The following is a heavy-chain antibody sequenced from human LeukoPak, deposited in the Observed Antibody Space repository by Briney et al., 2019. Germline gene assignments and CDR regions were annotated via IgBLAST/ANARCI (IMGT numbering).Heavy chain of an antibody. Sequence: GGSLRLSCAASGFTFSSYEMNWVRQAPGKGLEWVSYISSSGSTIYYADSVKGRFTISRDNAKNSLYLQMNSVRAEDTAVYYCARHSSSSWDPFDYWGQGTLVTVSS. V-gene: IGHV3-48*03. CDR2: ISSSGSTI. CDR1: GFTFSSYE. J-gene: IGHJ4*02. D-gene: IGHD6-13*01. CDR3: ARHSSSSWDPFDY.